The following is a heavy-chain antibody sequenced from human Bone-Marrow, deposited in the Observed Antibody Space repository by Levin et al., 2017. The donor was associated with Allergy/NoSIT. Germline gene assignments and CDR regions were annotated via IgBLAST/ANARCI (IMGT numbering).Heavy chain of an antibody. CDR3: ARRASYPFYFDY. CDR1: GGSISSNY. J-gene: IGHJ4*02. Sequence: SETLSLTCTVSGGSISSNYWSWIRQPPGKGLEWIGYIYYSGSTNYNPSLKSRVTISVDTSKNRFSLKLTSVTAADTAVYYCARRASYPFYFDYWGQGTLVTVSS. D-gene: IGHD3-10*01. CDR2: IYYSGST. V-gene: IGHV4-59*08.